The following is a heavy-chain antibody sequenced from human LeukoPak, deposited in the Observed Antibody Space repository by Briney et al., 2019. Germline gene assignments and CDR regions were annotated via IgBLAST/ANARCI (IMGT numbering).Heavy chain of an antibody. V-gene: IGHV3-7*01. CDR3: ARDHDGSGYKFDF. CDR2: IKKDGSEK. J-gene: IGHJ4*02. Sequence: GGSLRLSCTASGFIFSGSWMAWIRQAPGKGLEWVAIIKKDGSEKYYVDSMKGRFTISRDNAKNPLYLQMNSLRAEDTAVYYCARDHDGSGYKFDFWGQGTLVTVSS. D-gene: IGHD3-22*01. CDR1: GFIFSGSW.